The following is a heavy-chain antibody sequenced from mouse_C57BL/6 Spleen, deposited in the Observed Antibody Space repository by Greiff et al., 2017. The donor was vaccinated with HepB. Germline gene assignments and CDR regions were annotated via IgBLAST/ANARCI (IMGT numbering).Heavy chain of an antibody. CDR2: ISSGGSYT. J-gene: IGHJ2*01. V-gene: IGHV5-6*01. CDR3: ARGDYFDY. Sequence: EVKLQESGGDLVKPGGSLKLSCAASGFTFSSYGMSWVRQTPDKRLEWVATISSGGSYTYYPDSVKGRFTISRDNAKNTLYLQMSSLKSEDTAMYYCARGDYFDYWGQGTTLTVSS. CDR1: GFTFSSYG.